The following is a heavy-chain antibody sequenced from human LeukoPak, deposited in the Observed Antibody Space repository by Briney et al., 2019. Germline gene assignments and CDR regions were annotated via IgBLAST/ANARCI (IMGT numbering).Heavy chain of an antibody. Sequence: PGGSLRLSCVASGFTFRSFWMSWVRQAPGKGLEWVANIRDDGREIHYVDSVKGRFTISRDNAKNSLHLQMNSLRAEDTAVYYCARHDYGGNSGDYWGQGTLVTVSS. J-gene: IGHJ4*02. CDR1: GFTFRSFW. CDR2: IRDDGREI. V-gene: IGHV3-7*02. D-gene: IGHD4-23*01. CDR3: ARHDYGGNSGDY.